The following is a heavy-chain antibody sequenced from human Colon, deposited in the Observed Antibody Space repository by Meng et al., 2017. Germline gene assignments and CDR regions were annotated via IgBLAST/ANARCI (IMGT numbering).Heavy chain of an antibody. J-gene: IGHJ4*02. V-gene: IGHV6-1*01. CDR3: ARDHGYSYGLPLDY. CDR2: TYYRSKWYN. D-gene: IGHD5-18*01. Sequence: QVQPQQSGPGLVKPSQTRSPTCVISGVRVSSNTAAWNWIRQSPSRGLEWLGRTYYRSKWYNEYAVSVKSRMTFNADTSKNQVSLQVNSVTPEDTAVYYCARDHGYSYGLPLDYWGQGILVTVSS. CDR1: GVRVSSNTAA.